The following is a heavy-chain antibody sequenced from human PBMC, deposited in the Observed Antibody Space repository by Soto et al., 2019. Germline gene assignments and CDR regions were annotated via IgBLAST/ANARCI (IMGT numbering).Heavy chain of an antibody. CDR1: GYTFTSLG. CDR2: ISAYNGNT. CDR3: ARDHRGGTDAFDI. V-gene: IGHV1-18*01. Sequence: QVQLVQSGAEVKKPGASVKVSCKASGYTFTSLGISWGRQDPGQGLEWMGWISAYNGNTNYAENLQGRVTMTTDTSTSTAYMELRSLRSDDTAVYYCARDHRGGTDAFDIWGQGTMVTVSS. J-gene: IGHJ3*02. D-gene: IGHD2-15*01.